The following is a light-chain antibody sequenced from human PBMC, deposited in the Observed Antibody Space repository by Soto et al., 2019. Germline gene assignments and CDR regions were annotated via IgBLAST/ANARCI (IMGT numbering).Light chain of an antibody. Sequence: QSALTQSPSASGSPGQSVTISCTGTSSDVGNYQYVSWYQQHPGKAPKLMIYEVSKRPSGFPDRFSGSNSGNTASLTVSGLQAEDEDYYYCSSYAGRNNWVFGGGTQLTVL. CDR1: SSDVGNYQY. V-gene: IGLV2-8*01. CDR2: EVS. J-gene: IGLJ3*02. CDR3: SSYAGRNNWV.